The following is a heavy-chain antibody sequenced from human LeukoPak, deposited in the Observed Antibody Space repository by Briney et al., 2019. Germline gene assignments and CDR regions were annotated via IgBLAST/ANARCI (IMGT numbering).Heavy chain of an antibody. CDR3: ARNYYDSSGYYPDALDI. Sequence: ASVKVSCKASGYRFTSYEMHWVRQAPGQGLQWMGIINPSGGSTSYAQKFQGRVTMTRDTSTSTVYMELSSLRSEDTAVYYCARNYYDSSGYYPDALDIWGQGTMVTVSS. CDR1: GYRFTSYE. CDR2: INPSGGST. J-gene: IGHJ3*02. D-gene: IGHD3-22*01. V-gene: IGHV1-46*01.